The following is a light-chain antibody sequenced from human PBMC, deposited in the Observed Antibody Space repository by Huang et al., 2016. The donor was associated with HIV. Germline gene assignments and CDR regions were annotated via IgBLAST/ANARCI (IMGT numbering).Light chain of an antibody. J-gene: IGKJ4*01. CDR3: QQYNNWPPLT. CDR1: QGVSSN. Sequence: EIVMTQSPATLSVSPGERATLSCRASQGVSSNLAWYQQKPGQAPRLLIYGASTRATGIPARFSGSGSGTECTLTISSLQSEDFAVYYCQQYNNWPPLTFGGGTKVEIK. V-gene: IGKV3-15*01. CDR2: GAS.